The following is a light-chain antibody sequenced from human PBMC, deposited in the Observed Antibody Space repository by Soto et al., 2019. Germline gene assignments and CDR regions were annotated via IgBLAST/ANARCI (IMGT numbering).Light chain of an antibody. Sequence: QSVLTQPPSVSGAPGQRVTISCTGSSSNIGAGYDVHWYQQLPGTGPKLLIYGNSNRPSGVSDRFSGSKSGNSASLAITGLQAEDEADYYCQSYESSLSVVFGGGTKLTVL. CDR2: GNS. V-gene: IGLV1-40*01. CDR3: QSYESSLSVV. J-gene: IGLJ2*01. CDR1: SSNIGAGYD.